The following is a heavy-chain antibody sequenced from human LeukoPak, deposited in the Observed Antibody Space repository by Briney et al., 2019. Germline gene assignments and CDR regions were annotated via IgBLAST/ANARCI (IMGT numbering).Heavy chain of an antibody. CDR3: ARDVGLGGYDLGANFDY. V-gene: IGHV1-2*02. D-gene: IGHD5-12*01. CDR2: INPNSGGT. J-gene: IGHJ4*02. CDR1: GYTFTGYY. Sequence: ASVKVSCKASGYTFTGYYMHWVRLAPGQGLEWMGWINPNSGGTNYAQKFQGRVTMTRDTSISTAYMELSRLRSDDTAVYYCARDVGLGGYDLGANFDYWGQGTLVTVSS.